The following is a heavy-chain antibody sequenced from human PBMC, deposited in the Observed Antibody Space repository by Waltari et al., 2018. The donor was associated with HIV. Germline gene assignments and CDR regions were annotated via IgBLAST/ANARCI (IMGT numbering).Heavy chain of an antibody. V-gene: IGHV1-69*08. D-gene: IGHD3-10*01. J-gene: IGHJ4*02. CDR3: ASARETMGVDFDF. CDR1: GGSFTSYS. Sequence: QVQLVQSGTEVRTPGSSVKESCKASGGSFTSYSIHWVRQAPGQGLEWMGRVIPMSGTAMKAQKFQARVTSSADKSTTTAYMELTSLRTEDTAVYYCASARETMGVDFDFWGQGTLVTVSS. CDR2: VIPMSGTA.